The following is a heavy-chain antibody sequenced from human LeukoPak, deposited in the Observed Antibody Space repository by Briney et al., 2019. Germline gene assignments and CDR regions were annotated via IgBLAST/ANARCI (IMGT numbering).Heavy chain of an antibody. CDR1: GGSISSYY. CDR2: NYHSGST. CDR3: ARHSSWYVLLYYFDY. V-gene: IGHV4-59*08. Sequence: PSETLSLTCNVSGGSISSYYWSWIRQPPGKGLEWLGNNYHSGSTNYNPSLESRVTISVDTSKNQFSLKLSSVTAADTAVYYCARHSSWYVLLYYFDYWGQGTLVTVSS. J-gene: IGHJ4*02. D-gene: IGHD6-13*01.